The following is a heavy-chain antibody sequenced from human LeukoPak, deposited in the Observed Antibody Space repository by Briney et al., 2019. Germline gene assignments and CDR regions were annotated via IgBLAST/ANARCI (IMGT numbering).Heavy chain of an antibody. Sequence: GGSLRLSCAASGFTFDDYAMHWVRQAPGKGLEWVSGISWNSGSIGYADSVKGRFTISRDNAKNSLYLQMNSLRAEDTALYYCAKDSSSGCSCYDYWGQGTLVTVSS. CDR2: ISWNSGSI. J-gene: IGHJ4*02. CDR3: AKDSSSGCSCYDY. D-gene: IGHD2-15*01. V-gene: IGHV3-9*01. CDR1: GFTFDDYA.